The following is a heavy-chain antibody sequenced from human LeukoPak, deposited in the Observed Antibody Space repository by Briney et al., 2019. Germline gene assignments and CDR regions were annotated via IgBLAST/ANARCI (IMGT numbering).Heavy chain of an antibody. D-gene: IGHD2-21*01. CDR2: IYYSGST. V-gene: IGHV4-59*01. Sequence: SETLSLICTVSGGSISSYYWSWIRQPPGKGLEWIGYIYYSGSTNYNPSLKSRVTISVDTSKNQFSLKLSSVTAADTAVYYCARGSVAVMLGYWGQGTLVTVSS. J-gene: IGHJ4*02. CDR3: ARGSVAVMLGY. CDR1: GGSISSYY.